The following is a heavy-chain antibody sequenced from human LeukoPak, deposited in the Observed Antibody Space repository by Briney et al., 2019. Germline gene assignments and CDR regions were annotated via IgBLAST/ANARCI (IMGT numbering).Heavy chain of an antibody. CDR3: ARAYYYDSSGSDAFDI. V-gene: IGHV4-59*01. Sequence: SETLSLTGTVSGGSISSYYWSWIRQPPGKGLEWIGYIYYSGSTNYNPSLKSRVTISVDTSKNQFSLRLSSVTAADTAVYYCARAYYYDSSGSDAFDIWGQGTMVTVSS. CDR2: IYYSGST. D-gene: IGHD3-22*01. J-gene: IGHJ3*02. CDR1: GGSISSYY.